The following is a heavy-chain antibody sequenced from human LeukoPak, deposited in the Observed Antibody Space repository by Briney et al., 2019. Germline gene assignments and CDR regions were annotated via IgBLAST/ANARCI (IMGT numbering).Heavy chain of an antibody. CDR3: ARVRWFGELLV. V-gene: IGHV3-66*01. Sequence: GGSLRLSCAASGFTVSSNYMSWVRQAPGKGLEWVSVIYSGGSTYYADSVKGRFTISRDNSKNTLYLQMNSLRAEDTAVYYCARVRWFGELLVWGQGTLVTVSS. J-gene: IGHJ4*02. D-gene: IGHD3-10*01. CDR1: GFTVSSNY. CDR2: IYSGGST.